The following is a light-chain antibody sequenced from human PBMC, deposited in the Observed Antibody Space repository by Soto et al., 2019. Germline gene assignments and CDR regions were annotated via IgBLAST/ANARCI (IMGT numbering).Light chain of an antibody. J-gene: IGKJ5*01. CDR2: DAS. Sequence: IQMTQSPSSLSASVVDRVTITCQASQDISNYLNWYQQKPGKAPKLLIYDASSLESGVPSRVSGSGSGTDFTLTISSLQPEDFATYYCQQLNSYPFTFGQGTRLEIK. CDR1: QDISNY. V-gene: IGKV1-13*02. CDR3: QQLNSYPFT.